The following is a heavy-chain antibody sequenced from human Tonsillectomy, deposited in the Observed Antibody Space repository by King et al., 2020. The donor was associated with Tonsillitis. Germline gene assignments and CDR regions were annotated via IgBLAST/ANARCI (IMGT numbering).Heavy chain of an antibody. V-gene: IGHV3-30*18. CDR3: AKDHSSGWYSGYDY. CDR1: GFTFSSYG. Sequence: QLVQSGGGVVQPGRSLRLYCAASGFTFSSYGMHWVRQAPGKGLEWVAVISYDGSNKYYADSVKGRFTISRDNSKNTLYLQMNSLRPEDTAVYYCAKDHSSGWYSGYDYWGQGTLVTVSS. J-gene: IGHJ4*02. CDR2: ISYDGSNK. D-gene: IGHD6-19*01.